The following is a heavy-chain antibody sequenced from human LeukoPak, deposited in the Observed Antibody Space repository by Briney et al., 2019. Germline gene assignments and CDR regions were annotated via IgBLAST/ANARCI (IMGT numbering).Heavy chain of an antibody. V-gene: IGHV1-69*05. CDR2: IIPIFGTA. Sequence: EASVKVSCKASGGTFSSYAISWVRQAPGQGLDWMGRIIPIFGTANYAQKFQGRVTITTDESTSTAYMELSSLRSEDTAVYYCARGVVTKNTAMVIKDDYWGQGTLVTVSS. CDR1: GGTFSSYA. J-gene: IGHJ4*02. D-gene: IGHD5-18*01. CDR3: ARGVVTKNTAMVIKDDY.